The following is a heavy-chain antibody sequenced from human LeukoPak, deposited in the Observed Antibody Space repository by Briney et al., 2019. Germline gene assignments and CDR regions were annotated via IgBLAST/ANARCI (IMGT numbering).Heavy chain of an antibody. D-gene: IGHD3-3*01. J-gene: IGHJ4*02. CDR2: ISGRGNGT. Sequence: GGSLRLSCAASGFTFSSYSMNWVRQAPGKGLEWVAGISGRGNGTYYADSVKGRFTISRDNAKNSLYLQMNSLRDEDTAVYYCARDYPYYDFWSGFPHFDYWGQGTLVTVSS. CDR1: GFTFSSYS. V-gene: IGHV3-48*02. CDR3: ARDYPYYDFWSGFPHFDY.